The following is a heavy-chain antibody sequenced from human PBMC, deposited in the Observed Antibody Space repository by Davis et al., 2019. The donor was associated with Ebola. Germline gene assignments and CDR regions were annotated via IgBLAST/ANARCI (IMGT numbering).Heavy chain of an antibody. Sequence: GESLKISCAASGFTFSSYNMNWVRQAPGKGLEWVAVISYDANNKNYADSVKGRFTISRDNSKNTLYLQMNSLRAEDTAVYYCAKDHAHGYGNYGMDVWGKGTTVTVSS. CDR1: GFTFSSYN. J-gene: IGHJ6*04. CDR3: AKDHAHGYGNYGMDV. CDR2: ISYDANNK. V-gene: IGHV3-30*04. D-gene: IGHD3-16*01.